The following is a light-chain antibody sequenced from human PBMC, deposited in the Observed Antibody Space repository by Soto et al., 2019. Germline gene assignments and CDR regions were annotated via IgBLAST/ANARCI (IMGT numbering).Light chain of an antibody. CDR1: SSNIGRNT. J-gene: IGLJ2*01. CDR3: AAWDDSLNGHVV. V-gene: IGLV1-44*01. Sequence: QSVLTQPPSASGTPGQRVTISCAGSSSNIGRNTVNWYHQLPGAAPKLLIYNNYQRPSGVPDRFSRSKSGTSASLAISGLQSEDEADYYCAAWDDSLNGHVVFGGGTKVTVL. CDR2: NNY.